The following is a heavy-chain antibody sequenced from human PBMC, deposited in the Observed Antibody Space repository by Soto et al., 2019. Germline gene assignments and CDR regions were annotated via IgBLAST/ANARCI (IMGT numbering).Heavy chain of an antibody. CDR3: ARTIYGDNADY. D-gene: IGHD4-17*01. Sequence: QVQLVQSGAEVKKHGASVKVSCKASGYTFTSYDINWVRQSTGQGLEWMGWMNPHSGNTGYAQKFQGRVTMTRDTSISTAYMDLSSLRSEDTAVYYCARTIYGDNADYWGQVTLVTVAS. J-gene: IGHJ4*02. V-gene: IGHV1-8*01. CDR1: GYTFTSYD. CDR2: MNPHSGNT.